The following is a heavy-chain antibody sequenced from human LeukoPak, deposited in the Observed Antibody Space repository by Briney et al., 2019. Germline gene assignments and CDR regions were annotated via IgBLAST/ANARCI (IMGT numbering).Heavy chain of an antibody. Sequence: SETLSLTCTVSGGSISSYYWSWIRQPPGKGLEWIGYIYYSGSTNYNPSLKSRVTISVDTSKNQFSLKLSSVTAADTAIYYCAMSPPRGAWFDPWGQGTLVTVSS. V-gene: IGHV4-59*08. CDR2: IYYSGST. CDR3: AMSPPRGAWFDP. CDR1: GGSISSYY. D-gene: IGHD4/OR15-4a*01. J-gene: IGHJ5*02.